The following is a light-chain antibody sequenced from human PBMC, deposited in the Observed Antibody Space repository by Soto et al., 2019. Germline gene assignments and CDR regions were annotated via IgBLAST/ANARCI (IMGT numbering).Light chain of an antibody. Sequence: QAVVTQEPSLTVSPGGTVNLTCGSSSGAVTSGHYPYWFQLRPGQAPKTLIYDANNRYPWTPARFSGSLFGGKAALTLWGAQPEDEAEYYCSLQYSEIRVFGGGTKLTVL. J-gene: IGLJ3*02. CDR3: SLQYSEIRV. CDR1: SGAVTSGHY. CDR2: DAN. V-gene: IGLV7-46*01.